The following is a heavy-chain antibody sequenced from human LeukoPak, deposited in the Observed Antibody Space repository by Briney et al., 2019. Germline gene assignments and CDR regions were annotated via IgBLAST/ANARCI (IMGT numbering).Heavy chain of an antibody. CDR2: IWSDATNQ. D-gene: IGHD4-11*01. J-gene: IGHJ4*02. CDR3: VKDAQRGFDYSNSLQH. CDR1: GFTFSHYG. Sequence: GGSLRLSCGASGFTFSHYGMHWVRQAPGKGLEWVAVIWSDATNQYYSDSVKGRFTISRDNFKRTVSLQMNSLRAEDTAVYYCVKDAQRGFDYSNSLQHWGQGSLVTVSS. V-gene: IGHV3-33*06.